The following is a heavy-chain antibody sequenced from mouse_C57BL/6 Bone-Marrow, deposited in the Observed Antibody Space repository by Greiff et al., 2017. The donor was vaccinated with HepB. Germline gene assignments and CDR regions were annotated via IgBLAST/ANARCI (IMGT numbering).Heavy chain of an antibody. Sequence: VQLQQSGPVLVKPGASVKMSCKASGYTFTDYYMNWVKQSHGKSLEWIGVINPYNGGTSYNQKFKGKATLTVDKSSSTAYMELNSLTSEDSAVYYCARLYDGYYEVSGYWYFDVWGTGTTFTVSS. CDR1: GYTFTDYY. CDR3: ARLYDGYYEVSGYWYFDV. J-gene: IGHJ1*03. CDR2: INPYNGGT. D-gene: IGHD2-3*01. V-gene: IGHV1-19*01.